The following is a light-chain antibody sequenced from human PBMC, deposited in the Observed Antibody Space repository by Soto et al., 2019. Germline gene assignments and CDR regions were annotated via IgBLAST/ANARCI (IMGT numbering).Light chain of an antibody. Sequence: QSVLTQPPSASGTPGQRVTISCSGSSSNIGSNYVYWYQQLPGTAPKLMIYEVNNRPSGVSNRFSGSKSGNTASLTISGLQAEDEADYYCSSFTTSSTYVVGAGTKVTVL. CDR2: EVN. J-gene: IGLJ1*01. V-gene: IGLV1-47*01. CDR3: SSFTTSSTYV. CDR1: SSNIGSNY.